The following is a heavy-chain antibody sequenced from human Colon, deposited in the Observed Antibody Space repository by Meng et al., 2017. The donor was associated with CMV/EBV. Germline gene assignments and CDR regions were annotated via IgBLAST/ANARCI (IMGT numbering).Heavy chain of an antibody. CDR2: IYWDDDT. V-gene: IGHV2-5*02. CDR1: GFSLSTSGVG. CDR3: VRRSYSGQDDY. Sequence: LKESGPTLVKPTQTLTLPCTFSGFSLSTSGVGVGWTRQTPGKAREWLGFIYWDDDTRYSPSLKTRLTITRDTSKNQVILTMTNMDPADTATYYCVRRSYSGQDDYWGQGALVTVSS. J-gene: IGHJ4*02. D-gene: IGHD5-12*01.